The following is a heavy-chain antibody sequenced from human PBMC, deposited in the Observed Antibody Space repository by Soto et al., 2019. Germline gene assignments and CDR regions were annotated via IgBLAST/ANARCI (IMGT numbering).Heavy chain of an antibody. CDR2: INHSGST. Sequence: QVQLQQWGAGLLKPSETLSLTCAVYGGSFSGYYWSWIRQPPGKGLEWIGEINHSGSTNYNPSLTSRVTISVETSKTQFSLKLSSVTAADTAVYYCARGGRTVTTDYYYYMDVWGKGTTVTVSS. CDR3: ARGGRTVTTDYYYYMDV. CDR1: GGSFSGYY. D-gene: IGHD4-17*01. J-gene: IGHJ6*03. V-gene: IGHV4-34*01.